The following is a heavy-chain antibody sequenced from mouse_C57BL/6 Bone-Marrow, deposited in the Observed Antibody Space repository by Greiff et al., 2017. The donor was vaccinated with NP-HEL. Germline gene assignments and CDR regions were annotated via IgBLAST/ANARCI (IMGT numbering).Heavy chain of an antibody. D-gene: IGHD2-1*01. V-gene: IGHV1-85*01. CDR1: GYTFTSYD. CDR2: IYPRDGST. J-gene: IGHJ4*01. CDR3: ARRPLYYPYAMDY. Sequence: QVQLQQSGPELVKPGASVKLSCKASGYTFTSYDINWVKQRPGQGLEWIGWIYPRDGSTKYNEKFKGKATLTVNTTSSTAYMEIHSLTSEDSAVYFCARRPLYYPYAMDYWGQGTSVTVSS.